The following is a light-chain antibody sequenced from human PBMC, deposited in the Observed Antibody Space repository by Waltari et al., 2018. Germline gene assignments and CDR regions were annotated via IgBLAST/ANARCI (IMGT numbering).Light chain of an antibody. J-gene: IGKJ2*01. V-gene: IGKV3-20*01. CDR3: QQYGSSVMYT. Sequence: VLTQSPGTLSLSPGERATLPCRASQSLTKRYLAWYQQKPGQAPRPLIYGASSRAAGIPDRFSGSGSGTDFTLTISRLEPDDFAVYYCQQYGSSVMYTFGQGTKLEIK. CDR1: QSLTKRY. CDR2: GAS.